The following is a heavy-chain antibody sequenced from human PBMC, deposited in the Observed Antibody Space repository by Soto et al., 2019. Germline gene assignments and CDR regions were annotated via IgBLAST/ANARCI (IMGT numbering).Heavy chain of an antibody. CDR1: GGSISSGGYY. Sequence: SETLSLTCTVSGGSISSGGYYWSWIRQHPGKGLEWIGYIYYSGSTYYNPSLKSRVTISVDTSKNQFSLKLSSVTAADTAVYYCASCYYDSSGYYYESEYFQHWGQGTLVTVSS. CDR2: IYYSGST. V-gene: IGHV4-31*03. J-gene: IGHJ1*01. D-gene: IGHD3-22*01. CDR3: ASCYYDSSGYYYESEYFQH.